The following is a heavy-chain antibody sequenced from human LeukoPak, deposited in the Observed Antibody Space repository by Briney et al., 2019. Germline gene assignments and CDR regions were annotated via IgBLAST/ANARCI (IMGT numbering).Heavy chain of an antibody. CDR2: ISFDGSKE. J-gene: IGHJ4*02. CDR1: GFAFSSYA. Sequence: GGSLRLSCAVSGFAFSSYAMQWVRQAPGKGLEWVALISFDGSKEYYADSVKGRFTISRDKSKNTLHLQMNNLRAEDTAVYYCAKERRGYYSEYWGQGTQVTVSS. CDR3: AKERRGYYSEY. D-gene: IGHD3-22*01. V-gene: IGHV3-30*18.